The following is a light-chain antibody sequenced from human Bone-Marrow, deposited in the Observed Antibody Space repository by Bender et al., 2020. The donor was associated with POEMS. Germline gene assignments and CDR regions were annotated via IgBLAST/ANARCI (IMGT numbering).Light chain of an antibody. V-gene: IGLV1-36*01. CDR3: AAWDDSLKNYV. CDR2: YDD. J-gene: IGLJ1*01. CDR1: SSNIGNHG. Sequence: QSVLTQPPSVSGAPGQTVTISCAGSSSNIGNHGVNWYQQLPGEAPKLLIYYDDLLTPGVSDRFSASKSGTSASLAISGLRSEDEADYYCAAWDDSLKNYVFGPGTRVTVL.